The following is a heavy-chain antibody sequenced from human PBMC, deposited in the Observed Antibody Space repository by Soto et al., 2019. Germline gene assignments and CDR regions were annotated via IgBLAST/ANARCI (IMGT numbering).Heavy chain of an antibody. CDR2: IYHSGST. V-gene: IGHV4-4*02. D-gene: IGHD5-12*01. Sequence: QVQLQESGPGLVKPSGTLSLTCAVSGGSISSSNWWSWVRQPPGKGLEWIGEIYHSGSTNYNPSLNRQVTISGDKYKNQFSLKLSSVTDADTAVYYCAQSGGTAIVATVRTIDYWGQGTLVTVSS. CDR3: AQSGGTAIVATVRTIDY. CDR1: GGSISSSNW. J-gene: IGHJ4*02.